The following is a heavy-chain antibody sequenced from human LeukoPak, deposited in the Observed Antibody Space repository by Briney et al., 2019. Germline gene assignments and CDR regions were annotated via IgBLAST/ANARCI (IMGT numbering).Heavy chain of an antibody. CDR3: ARETHYYDSSSLDY. J-gene: IGHJ4*02. CDR1: GYTFTGYY. D-gene: IGHD3-22*01. Sequence: ASVKVSCNASGYTFTGYYMHWVRQAPGQGLEWMGWINPNSGGTNYAQKFQGRVTMTRDTSISTAYMELSRLRSDDTAVYYCARETHYYDSSSLDYWGQGTLVTVSS. CDR2: INPNSGGT. V-gene: IGHV1-2*02.